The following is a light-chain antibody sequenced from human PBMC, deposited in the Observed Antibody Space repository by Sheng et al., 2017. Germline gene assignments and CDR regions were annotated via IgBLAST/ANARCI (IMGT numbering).Light chain of an antibody. CDR1: GLRSYF. Sequence: SSELTQDPEVSVAVGQTVRITCQGHGLRSYFASWYQQKPGQAPRLVMYNKNSRPSGIPDRFSGSNSGDIAYLTITGAQAEDEADYYCQCRHSGGSQVVFGGGTKVTVL. CDR3: QCRHSGGSQVV. CDR2: NKN. V-gene: IGLV3-19*01. J-gene: IGLJ2*01.